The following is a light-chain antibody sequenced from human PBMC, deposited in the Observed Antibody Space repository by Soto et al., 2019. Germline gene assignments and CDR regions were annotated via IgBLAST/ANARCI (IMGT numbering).Light chain of an antibody. CDR3: SSCMPTNTLVV. V-gene: IGLV2-14*01. Sequence: QSVLTQPASVSGSPGQSITISCTGTSSDVGGYNYVSWYQQHPGKAPKLMIYEVTGRPSGVSNRFSGSKSGNTASLTISGLQAEDEAHYYCSSCMPTNTLVVFGGGTKLTVL. CDR1: SSDVGGYNY. CDR2: EVT. J-gene: IGLJ2*01.